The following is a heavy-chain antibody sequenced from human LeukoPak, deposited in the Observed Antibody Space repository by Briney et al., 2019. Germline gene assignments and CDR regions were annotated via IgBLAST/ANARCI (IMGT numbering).Heavy chain of an antibody. CDR2: ISQGGSRL. D-gene: IGHD2-8*01. CDR3: ARLKDDVTKLDY. Sequence: GGSLRLSCAASGFIFSSYAMSWVRQAPGKGLEWVASISQGGSRLPYLDSVTGRFIISRDDAQNSLFLQMTRLRVDDTAFYYCARLKDDVTKLDYWGQGTLVSVSS. CDR1: GFIFSSYA. V-gene: IGHV3-7*01. J-gene: IGHJ4*02.